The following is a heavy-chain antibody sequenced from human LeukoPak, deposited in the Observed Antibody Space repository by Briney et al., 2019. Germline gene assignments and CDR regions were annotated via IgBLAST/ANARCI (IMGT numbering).Heavy chain of an antibody. D-gene: IGHD2-2*01. V-gene: IGHV4-34*01. CDR2: INHGGST. J-gene: IGHJ4*02. Sequence: SETLSLTCAVYGGSFSSYYWSWNRQPPGKGLEWIGDINHGGSTHYNPSLKSRVTISVDTSKNQFSLKMSSVTAADTALYYCASLDCSSTSCYLNYWGQGTLVTVSS. CDR3: ASLDCSSTSCYLNY. CDR1: GGSFSSYY.